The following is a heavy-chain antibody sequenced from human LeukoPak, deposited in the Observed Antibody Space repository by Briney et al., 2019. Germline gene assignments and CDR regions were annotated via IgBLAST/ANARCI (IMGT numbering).Heavy chain of an antibody. CDR1: VYTFTSYD. D-gene: IGHD4-17*01. CDR3: ARGRGDYGDYAASY. J-gene: IGHJ4*02. V-gene: IGHV1-8*01. CDR2: MNPNSGNT. Sequence: ASVKVSCKASVYTFTSYDINWVRQATGQGLEWVGWMNPNSGNTGYAQKFQGRVTMTRNTSISTAYMELSSLRSEDTAVYYCARGRGDYGDYAASYWGQGTLVTVSS.